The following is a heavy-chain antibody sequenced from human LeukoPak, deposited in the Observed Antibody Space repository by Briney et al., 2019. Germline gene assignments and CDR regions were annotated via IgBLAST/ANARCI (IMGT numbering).Heavy chain of an antibody. V-gene: IGHV4-59*01. J-gene: IGHJ4*02. Sequence: SETLSLTCTVSGGSISSYYWSWIRQPPGKGLEWIGYIYYSGSTNYNPSLQSRVTISVDTSKNQLSLKLTSMTAADTAVYYCARDTSGYYGRYEHWGQGTLVTVSS. CDR3: ARDTSGYYGRYEH. D-gene: IGHD3-3*01. CDR1: GGSISSYY. CDR2: IYYSGST.